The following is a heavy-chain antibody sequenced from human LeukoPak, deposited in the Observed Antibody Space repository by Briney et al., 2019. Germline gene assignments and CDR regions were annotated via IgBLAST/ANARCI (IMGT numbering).Heavy chain of an antibody. V-gene: IGHV3-7*01. D-gene: IGHD5-18*01. J-gene: IGHJ4*02. Sequence: GSLRLSCAASGFTFSSYWMSWVRQAPGKGLVWVVNIKKDGSEKYSVDSVKGRFTISRDNAKTSLYLQMNSLRAEDTAVYYCARHLSGITGYTYGRGIDYWGQGTLVTVSS. CDR1: GFTFSSYW. CDR3: ARHLSGITGYTYGRGIDY. CDR2: IKKDGSEK.